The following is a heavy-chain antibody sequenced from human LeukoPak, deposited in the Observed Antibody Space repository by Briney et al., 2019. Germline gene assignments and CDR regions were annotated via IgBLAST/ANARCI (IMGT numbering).Heavy chain of an antibody. J-gene: IGHJ6*03. Sequence: SETLSLTCTVSGGSISSGSYYWSWIRQPAGKGLEWIGRIYTSGSTSYNPSLKSRVTISVDTSKNQFSLKLSSVTAADTAVYYCARGPYSSSWSIPYYYYYYMDVWGKGTTVTVSS. D-gene: IGHD6-13*01. CDR2: IYTSGST. V-gene: IGHV4-61*02. CDR3: ARGPYSSSWSIPYYYYYYMDV. CDR1: GGSISSGSYY.